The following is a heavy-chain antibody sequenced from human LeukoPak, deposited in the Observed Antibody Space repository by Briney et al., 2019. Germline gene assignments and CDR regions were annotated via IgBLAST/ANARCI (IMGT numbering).Heavy chain of an antibody. V-gene: IGHV3-53*01. D-gene: IGHD3-10*01. CDR1: GFTVNSNS. CDR2: IYSGGSA. Sequence: GSLRLSCAASGFTVNSNSMSWVRQAPGKGLEWVSVIYSGGSAFYADSVKGRFTISRDNSRNTLYLQMDSLRAEDSAIYYCVSKGLQLFGELLDWGQGTQVTVSS. J-gene: IGHJ4*02. CDR3: VSKGLQLFGELLD.